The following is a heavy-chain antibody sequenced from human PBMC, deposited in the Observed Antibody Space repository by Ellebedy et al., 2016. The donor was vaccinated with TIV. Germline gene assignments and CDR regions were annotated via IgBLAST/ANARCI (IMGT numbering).Heavy chain of an antibody. CDR3: ASGLITFGGVLGLDY. J-gene: IGHJ4*02. CDR2: IRTTDSTV. D-gene: IGHD3-16*02. CDR1: GFTFSDHF. Sequence: GESLKISXAASGFTFSDHFMSWIRQAPGKGLEWIAHIRTTDSTVFYADSVRGRFTVSRDNANNSMYLQMNSLRAEDTAVYYCASGLITFGGVLGLDYWGQGTLVTVSS. V-gene: IGHV3-11*04.